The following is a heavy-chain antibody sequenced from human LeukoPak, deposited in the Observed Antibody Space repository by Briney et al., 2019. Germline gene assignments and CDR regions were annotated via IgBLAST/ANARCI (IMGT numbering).Heavy chain of an antibody. V-gene: IGHV1-18*01. CDR1: GYTFTSYG. CDR3: VREKSLRY. CDR2: ISAYNGNT. Sequence: ASVKVSCKASGYTFTSYGISWVRQAPGQGLEWMGWISAYNGNTNYAQKFQGRVTMTRDTPISTAYMELSSLRSDDTAVYYCVREKSLRYWGQGTLVTVSS. J-gene: IGHJ4*02.